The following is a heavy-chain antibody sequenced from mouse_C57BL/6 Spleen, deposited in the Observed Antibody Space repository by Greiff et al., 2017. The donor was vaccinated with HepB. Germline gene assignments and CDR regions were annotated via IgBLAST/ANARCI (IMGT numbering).Heavy chain of an antibody. D-gene: IGHD2-4*01. CDR1: GYSFTDYN. J-gene: IGHJ2*01. CDR2: INPNYGTT. V-gene: IGHV1-39*01. CDR3: ASLFYYDYDVDFDY. Sequence: EVQLQQSGPELVKPGASVKISCKASGYSFTDYNMNWVKQSNGKSLEWIGVINPNYGTTSYNQKFKGKATLTVDQSSSTAYMQLNSLTSEDSAVYYCASLFYYDYDVDFDYWGQGTTLTVSS.